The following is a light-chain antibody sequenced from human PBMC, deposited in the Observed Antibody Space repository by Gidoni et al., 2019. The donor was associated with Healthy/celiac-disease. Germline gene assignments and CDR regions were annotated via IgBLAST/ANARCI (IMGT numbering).Light chain of an antibody. CDR3: QAADSSGTYPYV. V-gene: IGLV3-25*03. Sequence: SYELPQPPSVSMSPGQTARITCSGDALPKQYAYWYQQKPGQTPVLVIYKDSERPSGIPERFSGSSSGSTVTLTISGVQAEDEADYYCQAADSSGTYPYVFGTGTKVTVL. J-gene: IGLJ1*01. CDR2: KDS. CDR1: ALPKQY.